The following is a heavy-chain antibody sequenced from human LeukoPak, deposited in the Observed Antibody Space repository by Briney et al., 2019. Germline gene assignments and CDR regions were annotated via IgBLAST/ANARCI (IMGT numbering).Heavy chain of an antibody. CDR1: GGSISSSNW. V-gene: IGHV4-4*02. J-gene: IGHJ6*03. CDR2: IFHSGVT. CDR3: ARGSYYYMDV. Sequence: PSGTLSLTCAVSGGSISSSNWWSWVRQPPGKGLEWIGEIFHSGVTNYNPSLKSRAVISLEKSRNQFSLKLTSVTAADTAVYYCARGSYYYMDVWGKGTTVTVSS.